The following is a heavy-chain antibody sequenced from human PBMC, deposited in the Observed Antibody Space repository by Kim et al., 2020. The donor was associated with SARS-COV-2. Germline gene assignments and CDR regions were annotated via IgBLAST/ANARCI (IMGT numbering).Heavy chain of an antibody. CDR3: ARAYVDIVMVYNWFDP. CDR2: INAGNGNT. CDR1: GYIFTNYA. J-gene: IGHJ5*02. V-gene: IGHV1-3*01. Sequence: ASVKVSCKASGYIFTNYAIHWVRQPPGQRLEWMGWINAGNGNTKYSQKFQGRVTITRDTSASTAYMELSSLRSEDTAIYYCARAYVDIVMVYNWFDPWGQEPRSPSPQ. D-gene: IGHD5-18*01.